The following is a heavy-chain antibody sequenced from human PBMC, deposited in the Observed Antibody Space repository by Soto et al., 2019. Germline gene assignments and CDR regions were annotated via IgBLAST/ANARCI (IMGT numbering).Heavy chain of an antibody. V-gene: IGHV1-69*13. CDR1: GGTFSIYA. J-gene: IGHJ6*02. D-gene: IGHD3-3*01. Sequence: SVKVCCKVAGGTFSIYAISWVRQAPGQGLEWMGGIIPIFGTANYAQKFQGRVTITADESTSTAYMELSSLRSEDTAVYYCARSPAESEGRVPIFGVVTDYYYGMDVWGQGTTVTVSS. CDR3: ARSPAESEGRVPIFGVVTDYYYGMDV. CDR2: IIPIFGTA.